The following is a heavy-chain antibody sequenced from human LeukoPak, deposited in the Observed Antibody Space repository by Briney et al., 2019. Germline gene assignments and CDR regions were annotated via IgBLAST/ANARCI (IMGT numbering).Heavy chain of an antibody. CDR1: GYTFTSYG. V-gene: IGHV1-18*01. D-gene: IGHD2-2*01. Sequence: ASVKVSCKTSGYTFTSYGISWVRQAPGQGLEWMGWISAYNGNTNYAQKFQGRVTMTTDTMTTDTSTSTAYMELRSLRSDDTAVYYCARGSSGWVVPAAMVAFDIWGQGTMVTVSS. CDR2: ISAYNGNT. CDR3: ARGSSGWVVPAAMVAFDI. J-gene: IGHJ3*02.